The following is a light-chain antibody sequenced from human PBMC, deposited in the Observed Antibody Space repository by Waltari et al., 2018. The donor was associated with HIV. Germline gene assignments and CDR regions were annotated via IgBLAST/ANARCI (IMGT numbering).Light chain of an antibody. CDR1: RLGTQT. CDR2: YDS. CDR3: QVWDTASNEGV. Sequence: YVLTQAPSVSQAPGKTATLPCEGDRLGTQTVHWYQQKSGQAPVLVIYYDSERPSGIPDRFSGSNSGNTATLTISRVEDGDEADYYCQVWDTASNEGVFGGGTKLTVL. V-gene: IGLV3-21*04. J-gene: IGLJ3*02.